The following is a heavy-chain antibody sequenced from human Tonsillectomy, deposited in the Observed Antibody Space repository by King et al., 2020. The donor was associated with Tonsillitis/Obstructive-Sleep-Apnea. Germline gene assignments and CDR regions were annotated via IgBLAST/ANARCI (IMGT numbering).Heavy chain of an antibody. CDR2: IYSGGST. J-gene: IGHJ3*02. CDR1: GFIVSSNY. D-gene: IGHD6-13*01. V-gene: IGHV3-53*01. CDR3: ATDARYRSNWYAAFDI. Sequence: EVQLVESGGGLIQPGGSLRLSCAASGFIVSSNYVSWVRQAPGKGLDWVSVIYSGGSTYYGDSAEGRFTISRDNSKNTVYLQMNSLRAEDTAVYYCATDARYRSNWYAAFDIWGQGTMVTVSS.